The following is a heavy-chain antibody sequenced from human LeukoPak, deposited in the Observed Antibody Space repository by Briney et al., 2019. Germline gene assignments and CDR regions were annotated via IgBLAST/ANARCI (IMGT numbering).Heavy chain of an antibody. D-gene: IGHD6-6*01. CDR2: ISAYNGNT. CDR1: GYTFTSYG. J-gene: IGHJ4*02. CDR3: AASSIAALSSDY. Sequence: ASVKVSCKASGYTFTSYGISWVRQVPGQGLEWMGWISAYNGNTNYAQKLQGRVTMTTDTSTSTAYMELRGLRSDDTAVYYCAASSIAALSSDYWGQGTLVTVSS. V-gene: IGHV1-18*01.